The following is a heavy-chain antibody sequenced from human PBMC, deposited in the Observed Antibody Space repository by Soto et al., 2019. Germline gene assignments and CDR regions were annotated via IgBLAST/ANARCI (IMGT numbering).Heavy chain of an antibody. Sequence: QVQLVQSGAEVKKPGASVKVSCKASGYTFTSYAMHWVRQAPGQRLEWMGWINAGNGNTKYSQKFQGRVTITRDTSASTAYMELSSLRSEETAVYYCARCWYSSCWYGGGDYWGQGTLVTVSS. V-gene: IGHV1-3*01. CDR3: ARCWYSSCWYGGGDY. J-gene: IGHJ4*02. D-gene: IGHD6-13*01. CDR2: INAGNGNT. CDR1: GYTFTSYA.